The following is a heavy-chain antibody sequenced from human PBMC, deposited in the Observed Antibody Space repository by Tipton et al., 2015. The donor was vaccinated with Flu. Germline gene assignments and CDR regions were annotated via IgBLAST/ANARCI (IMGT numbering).Heavy chain of an antibody. Sequence: TLSLTCTVSGGSISSYYWSWIRQPPGKGLEWIGYIYYSGSTNYNPSLKSRVTISADTSKNQFSLKLSSVTAADTAVYYCARDRPNYYYYGMDVWGQGTTVTVSS. CDR1: GGSISSYY. J-gene: IGHJ6*02. V-gene: IGHV4-59*01. CDR3: ARDRPNYYYYGMDV. CDR2: IYYSGST.